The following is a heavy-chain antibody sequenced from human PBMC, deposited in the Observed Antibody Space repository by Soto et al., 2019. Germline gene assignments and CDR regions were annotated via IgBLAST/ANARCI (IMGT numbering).Heavy chain of an antibody. D-gene: IGHD3-10*02. CDR3: GRDQSGIGYYVAWFDP. V-gene: IGHV1-8*01. J-gene: IGHJ5*02. CDR1: GYTFTSYD. CDR2: MNPYNGNT. Sequence: ASVKVSCKASGYTFTSYDINWVRQATGQGLEWMGWMNPYNGNTEYAQKFQGRVTMTVDTSTTTAYMELRSLTYEDTAVYYCGRDQSGIGYYVAWFDPWGQG.